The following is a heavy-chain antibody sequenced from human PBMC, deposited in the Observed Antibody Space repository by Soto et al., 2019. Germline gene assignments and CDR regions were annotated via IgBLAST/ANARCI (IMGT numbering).Heavy chain of an antibody. D-gene: IGHD3-22*01. CDR1: GGTFSSYA. CDR3: ARHITMIVVGSMDV. J-gene: IGHJ6*02. V-gene: IGHV1-69*13. Sequence: SVKVSCQASGGTFSSYAISWVRQAPGQGLEWMGGIIPIFGTANYAQKFQGRVTITADESTSTAYMELSSLRSEDTAVYYCARHITMIVVGSMDVWGQGTTVTVAS. CDR2: IIPIFGTA.